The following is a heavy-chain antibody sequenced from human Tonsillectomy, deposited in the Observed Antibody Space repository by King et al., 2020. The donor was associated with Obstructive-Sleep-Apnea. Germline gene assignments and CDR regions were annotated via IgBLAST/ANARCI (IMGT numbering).Heavy chain of an antibody. D-gene: IGHD5-12*01. CDR1: GFTFSSYW. Sequence: VQLVESGGGLVQPGGSLRLSCAASGFTFSSYWMSWVRQAPGKGLEWVANIKQDGSEKYYVDSVKGRFTISRDNAKNSLYLQMNSLRAEDTAVYYCAAGTLEWLRGFDYWGQGTLVTVSS. CDR3: AAGTLEWLRGFDY. V-gene: IGHV3-7*01. CDR2: IKQDGSEK. J-gene: IGHJ4*02.